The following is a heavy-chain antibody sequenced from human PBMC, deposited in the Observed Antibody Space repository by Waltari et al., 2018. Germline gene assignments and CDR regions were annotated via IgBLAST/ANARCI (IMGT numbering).Heavy chain of an antibody. CDR2: VNSDGTSS. D-gene: IGHD7-27*01. J-gene: IGHJ4*02. V-gene: IGHV3-74*03. Sequence: EVQMVESGGDLVQPGGSLRLSCAASGFTFSNYWMHWVRQIPGKGLIWVSHVNSDGTSSTYAESAKGRFTISRDNAKSTLYLQMNSLRVEDTAVYYCARDTPGDGIDYWGQGTLVTVSS. CDR1: GFTFSNYW. CDR3: ARDTPGDGIDY.